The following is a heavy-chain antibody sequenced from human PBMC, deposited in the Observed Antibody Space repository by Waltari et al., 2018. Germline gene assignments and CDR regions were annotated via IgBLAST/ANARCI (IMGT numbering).Heavy chain of an antibody. Sequence: EVQLVESGGGLVKPGGSLRLSCAASGFTFSAYSMHWVRQAPGTGLEWVSASSSSSTSIYYADSVRGRFTISRDNAKNSLYLQMNSLRAEDTAVYYCARGALYCSGGGCYPDYWGQGTLVTVSS. CDR3: ARGALYCSGGGCYPDY. D-gene: IGHD2-15*01. CDR2: SSSSSTSI. V-gene: IGHV3-21*01. CDR1: GFTFSAYS. J-gene: IGHJ4*02.